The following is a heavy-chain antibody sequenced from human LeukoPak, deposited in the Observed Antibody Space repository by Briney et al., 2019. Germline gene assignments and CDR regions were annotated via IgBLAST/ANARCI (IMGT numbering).Heavy chain of an antibody. J-gene: IGHJ3*02. Sequence: PSETLSLTCTVSGYSISSAYYWGWIRQPPGKGLEWIGSIYHSGSSYYNPSLKSRVTMSVDTSKNQFSLKLSSVTAADTAVYYCARRVVGATIDAFDIWGQGTMVTVSS. CDR3: ARRVVGATIDAFDI. CDR1: GYSISSAYY. D-gene: IGHD1-26*01. CDR2: IYHSGSS. V-gene: IGHV4-38-2*02.